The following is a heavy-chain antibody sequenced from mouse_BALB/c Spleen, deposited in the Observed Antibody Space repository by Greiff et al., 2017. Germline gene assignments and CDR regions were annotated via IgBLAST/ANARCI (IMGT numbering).Heavy chain of an antibody. CDR2: IYPYNGGT. D-gene: IGHD3-1*01. CDR3: ARSGDSYAMDY. CDR1: GYTFTDYN. V-gene: IGHV1S29*02. Sequence: VQLKQSGPELVKPGASVKISCKASGYTFTDYNMHWVKQSHGKSLEWIGYIYPYNGGTGYNQKFKSKATLTVDNSSSTAYMELRSLTSEDSAVYYCARSGDSYAMDYWGQGTSVTVSS. J-gene: IGHJ4*01.